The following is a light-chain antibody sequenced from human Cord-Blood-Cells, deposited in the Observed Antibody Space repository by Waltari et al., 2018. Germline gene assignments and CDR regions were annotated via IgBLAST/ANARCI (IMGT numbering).Light chain of an antibody. V-gene: IGKV3-15*01. Sequence: EIVMTQSPDTLSVSPGERATLSCRASQSVSSNLAWYQQKPGQAPRLLIYGASTRATGIPGRFSGSGSGTEFTLTISSLQSEDFAVYYCQQYNNWYTFGQGTKLEIK. CDR2: GAS. CDR3: QQYNNWYT. CDR1: QSVSSN. J-gene: IGKJ2*01.